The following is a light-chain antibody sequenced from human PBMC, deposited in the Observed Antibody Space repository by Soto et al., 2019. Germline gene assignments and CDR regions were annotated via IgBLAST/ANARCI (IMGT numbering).Light chain of an antibody. CDR2: GAS. J-gene: IGKJ1*01. CDR3: QQYNNWWT. V-gene: IGKV3-15*01. Sequence: EIVMTQSPATLSVSPGERATLSCRASQSVNSNLAWYQQKPGQAPRLLTYGASTRATGIPARFSGSGSETEFTLTISSLQSEDFAVYYCQQYNNWWTFGQGTKVEIK. CDR1: QSVNSN.